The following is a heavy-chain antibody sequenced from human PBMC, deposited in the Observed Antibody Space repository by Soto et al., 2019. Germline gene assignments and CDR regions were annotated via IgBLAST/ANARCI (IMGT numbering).Heavy chain of an antibody. CDR3: ARDREVFLEWPDEVLYYYYGMDV. Sequence: SETLSLTCTVSGGSISSYYWSWIRQPPGKGLEWIGYIYYSGSTNYNPSLKSRVTISVDTSKNQFSLKLSSVTAADTAVYYCARDREVFLEWPDEVLYYYYGMDVWGQGTTVTVSS. D-gene: IGHD3-3*01. V-gene: IGHV4-59*01. CDR1: GGSISSYY. CDR2: IYYSGST. J-gene: IGHJ6*02.